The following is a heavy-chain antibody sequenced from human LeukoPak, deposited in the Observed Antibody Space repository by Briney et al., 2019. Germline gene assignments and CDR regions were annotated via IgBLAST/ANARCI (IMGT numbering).Heavy chain of an antibody. J-gene: IGHJ3*02. CDR1: GGSIWSYY. Sequence: SETLSLTCTVSGGSIWSYYWNWIRQPPGKGLEWIGYIYYSESTNYNPSLKSRATISVDTSKNQFSLKLTSVTAADTAVYYCARSYGGHSVCDAFDIWGQGTMVTVSS. V-gene: IGHV4-59*08. D-gene: IGHD4-23*01. CDR2: IYYSEST. CDR3: ARSYGGHSVCDAFDI.